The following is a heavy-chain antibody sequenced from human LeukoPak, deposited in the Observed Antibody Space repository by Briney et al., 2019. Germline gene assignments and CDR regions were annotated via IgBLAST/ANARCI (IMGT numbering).Heavy chain of an antibody. J-gene: IGHJ4*02. Sequence: GGSLRLSCAASGFTFSSYWMHWVRQAPGKGLVWVSRINSDGSSTSYADSVKGRFTISRDNAKNTLYLQMNSLRAEDTAVYYCARETIFYYDSSGYHPHFDYWGQGTLVTVSS. D-gene: IGHD3-22*01. CDR2: INSDGSST. CDR3: ARETIFYYDSSGYHPHFDY. CDR1: GFTFSSYW. V-gene: IGHV3-74*01.